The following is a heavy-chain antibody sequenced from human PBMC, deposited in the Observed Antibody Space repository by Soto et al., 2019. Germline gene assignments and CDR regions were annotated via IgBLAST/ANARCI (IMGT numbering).Heavy chain of an antibody. CDR3: VRDDPGLGMDY. Sequence: GGSLRLSCAASGFTFSNFWMHWVRQAPGEGLVWVSHINSDGSDSTYADSVKGRFTISRDNAKNTLYLQMSSLRAEDTAVYFCVRDDPGLGMDYWGLGTLVTVSS. J-gene: IGHJ4*02. V-gene: IGHV3-74*01. CDR1: GFTFSNFW. CDR2: INSDGSDS. D-gene: IGHD1-26*01.